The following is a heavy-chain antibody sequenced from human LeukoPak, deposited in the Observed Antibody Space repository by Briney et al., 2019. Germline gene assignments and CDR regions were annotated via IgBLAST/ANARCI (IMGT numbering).Heavy chain of an antibody. CDR3: ARDITIFGLGWFDP. J-gene: IGHJ5*02. V-gene: IGHV4-31*03. CDR2: IYYTGST. D-gene: IGHD3-3*01. Sequence: SETLSLTCTVSGGSISSGGYFWTWIRQHPGKGLEWIGHIYYTGSTYYNPSLKSRVTISVDTSKNQFSLKLNSVTAADTAVYYCARDITIFGLGWFDPWGQGTLVTVSS. CDR1: GGSISSGGYF.